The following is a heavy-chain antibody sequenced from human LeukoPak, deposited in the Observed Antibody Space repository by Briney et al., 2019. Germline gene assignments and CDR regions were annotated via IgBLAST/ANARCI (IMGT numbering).Heavy chain of an antibody. CDR1: GGTFSSYA. D-gene: IGHD4-17*01. CDR3: ARGYGDYEPYYFDY. J-gene: IGHJ4*02. CDR2: VIPIFGTA. Sequence: SVKVSCKASGGTFSSYAISWVRQAPGQGLEWMGRVIPIFGTANYAQKFQGRVTITTDESTSTAYMELSSLRSEDTAVYYCARGYGDYEPYYFDYWGQGTLVTVSS. V-gene: IGHV1-69*05.